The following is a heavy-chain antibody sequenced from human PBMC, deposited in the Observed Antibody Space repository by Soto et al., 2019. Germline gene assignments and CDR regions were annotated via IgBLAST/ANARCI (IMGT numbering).Heavy chain of an antibody. J-gene: IGHJ4*02. CDR2: IIAYNGNT. CDR1: GYTFTSYA. V-gene: IGHV1-18*01. CDR3: ARDAPPADY. Sequence: QVQLVQSGAEVKKPGASVKVSCKASGYTFTSYAISWVRQAPGQGLEWMGWIIAYNGNTKYAQKLPGRVTMTTDTSTSTACMELRSLRSDDTAVYYCARDAPPADYWGQGTLVTVSS.